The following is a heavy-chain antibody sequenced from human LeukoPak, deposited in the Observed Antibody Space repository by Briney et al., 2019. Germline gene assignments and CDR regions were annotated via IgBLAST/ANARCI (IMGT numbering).Heavy chain of an antibody. CDR3: ARALGDGYNRGFDY. CDR1: GFTVSSNY. Sequence: GGSLRLSCAASGFTVSSNYMTWVRQAPGKGLEWVSVIYSGGSILYADSVKGRFTISRDNSKNTLYLQMNSLSAEDTAVYYCARALGDGYNRGFDYWGQGTLVTVSS. D-gene: IGHD5-24*01. V-gene: IGHV3-66*01. CDR2: IYSGGSI. J-gene: IGHJ4*02.